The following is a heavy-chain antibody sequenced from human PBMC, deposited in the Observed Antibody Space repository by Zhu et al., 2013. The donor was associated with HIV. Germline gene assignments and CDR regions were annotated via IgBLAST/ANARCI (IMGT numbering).Heavy chain of an antibody. V-gene: IGHV1-8*02. CDR3: ARDPDAAFDPVGVPAALKRIDY. CDR2: MNPNSGDT. D-gene: IGHD2-2*01. CDR1: GYTFTSYD. J-gene: IGHJ4*02. Sequence: QVQLVQSGAEVKKPGASVKVSCKASGYTFTSYDINWVRQATGQGLEWMGWMNPNSGDTNYAQRFQGRVTMTTDTYSTTAYMDLRSLRSDDTAVYYCARDPDAAFDPVGVPAALKRIDYWGQGTLVTVSS.